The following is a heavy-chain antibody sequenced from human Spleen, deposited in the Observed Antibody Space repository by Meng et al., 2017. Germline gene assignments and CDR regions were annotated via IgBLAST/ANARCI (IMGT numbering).Heavy chain of an antibody. Sequence: QIQLQQSGPGMGKPSQNLARTCAISGDSVSSNCAAWNWLRQSPSRGLGWLGRTYYRSKWYNDYAVSVKSRITINPDTSKNQFSLQLNSVTPEDTAVYYCARQEGAFDYWGQGTLVTVSS. D-gene: IGHD3-16*01. CDR2: TYYRSKWYN. J-gene: IGHJ4*02. CDR1: GDSVSSNCAA. V-gene: IGHV6-1*01. CDR3: ARQEGAFDY.